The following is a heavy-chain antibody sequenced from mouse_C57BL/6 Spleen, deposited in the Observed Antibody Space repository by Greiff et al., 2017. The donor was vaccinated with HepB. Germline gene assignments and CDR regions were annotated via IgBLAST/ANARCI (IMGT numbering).Heavy chain of an antibody. J-gene: IGHJ2*01. Sequence: EVQVVESGPELVKPGASVKISCKASGYSFTDYNMNWVKQSNGKSLEWIGVINPNYGTTSYNQKFKGKATLTVDQSSSTAYMQLNSLTSEDSAVYYCARAHYDYDPYYFDYWGQGTTLTVSS. D-gene: IGHD2-4*01. V-gene: IGHV1-39*01. CDR3: ARAHYDYDPYYFDY. CDR2: INPNYGTT. CDR1: GYSFTDYN.